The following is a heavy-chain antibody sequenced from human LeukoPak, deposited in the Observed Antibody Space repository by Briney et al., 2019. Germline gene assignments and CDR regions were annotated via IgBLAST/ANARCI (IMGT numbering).Heavy chain of an antibody. CDR2: ISSSSSYI. Sequence: GSLRLSCAASGFTFSSYSMNWVRQAPGKGLEWVSSISSSSSYIYYADSVKGRFTISRDNAKNSLYLQMNSLRAEDTAVYYCARDRCSSTSCSFDYWGQGTLVTVSS. V-gene: IGHV3-21*01. CDR1: GFTFSSYS. CDR3: ARDRCSSTSCSFDY. J-gene: IGHJ4*02. D-gene: IGHD2-2*01.